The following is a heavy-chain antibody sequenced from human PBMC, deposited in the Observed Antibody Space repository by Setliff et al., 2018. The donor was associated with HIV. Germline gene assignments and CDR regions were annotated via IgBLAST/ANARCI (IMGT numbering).Heavy chain of an antibody. CDR3: ARGYCSSTSCYGIYYFDN. CDR1: GFSFDDYY. J-gene: IGHJ4*02. Sequence: ASVKVSCKASGFSFDDYYIHWVRQAPGQGLEWMGCVIPNSGKTYYAQKFQGRVTMTRDTSISTAYMELSRLRSDDTAVYYCARGYCSSTSCYGIYYFDNWGQGTPVTVSS. V-gene: IGHV1-2*02. D-gene: IGHD2-2*01. CDR2: VIPNSGKT.